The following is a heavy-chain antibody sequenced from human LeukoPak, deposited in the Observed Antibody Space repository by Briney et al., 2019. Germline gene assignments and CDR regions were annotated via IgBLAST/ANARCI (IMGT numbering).Heavy chain of an antibody. CDR2: IYTSEST. Sequence: SETLSLTCTVSGGTLSSYYWSWIRQPAGKGLEWIGRIYTSESTNYNPSLKSRVTMSVDTSKNQFSLKLTSVTAADTAVYYCARASDSCSGGSCYPDAFDIWGQGTMVTVSS. V-gene: IGHV4-4*07. D-gene: IGHD2-15*01. J-gene: IGHJ3*02. CDR3: ARASDSCSGGSCYPDAFDI. CDR1: GGTLSSYY.